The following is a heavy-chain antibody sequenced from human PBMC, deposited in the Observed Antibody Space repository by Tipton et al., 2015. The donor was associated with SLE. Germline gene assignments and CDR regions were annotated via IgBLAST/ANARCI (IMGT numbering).Heavy chain of an antibody. J-gene: IGHJ4*02. CDR1: GGSISSSSYY. V-gene: IGHV4-39*01. CDR3: ARSPDYDILTGYLFDY. D-gene: IGHD3-9*01. Sequence: LRLSCTVSGGSISSSSYYWGWIRQPPGKGLEWIGSIYYSGSTYYNPSLKSRVTISVDTSKNQFSLKLSSVTAADTAVYFCARSPDYDILTGYLFDYWGQGTLVTVSS. CDR2: IYYSGST.